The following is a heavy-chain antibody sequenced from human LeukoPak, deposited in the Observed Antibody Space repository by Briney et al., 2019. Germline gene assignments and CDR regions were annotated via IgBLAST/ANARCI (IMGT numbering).Heavy chain of an antibody. CDR3: VRATCSTSCHHDY. D-gene: IGHD2-2*01. Sequence: SETLSLTCEVSGYSISSGYYWGWIRQPPGKGLEWIGSIYHSGITYFNPSLKSRVTISVDTSKNQFSLKLTSVTAADTAVYYSVRATCSTSCHHDYWGQGTLATVSS. CDR1: GYSISSGYY. CDR2: IYHSGIT. J-gene: IGHJ4*02. V-gene: IGHV4-38-2*01.